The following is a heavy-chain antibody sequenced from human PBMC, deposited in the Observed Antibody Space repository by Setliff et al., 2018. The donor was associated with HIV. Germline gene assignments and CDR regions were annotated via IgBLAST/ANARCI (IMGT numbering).Heavy chain of an antibody. J-gene: IGHJ6*03. CDR1: GYTFTNYN. D-gene: IGHD2-2*01. Sequence: ASVKVSCKASGYTFTNYNIHWVRQAPGQGLEWMGILNPSYGSASYAQKFQGRVTMTRDTSTSTVYMELYSLRSEDTAVYYCARGGTCNSTPCRIPYYYYYMDVWGKGTTVTVSS. V-gene: IGHV1-46*01. CDR2: LNPSYGSA. CDR3: ARGGTCNSTPCRIPYYYYYMDV.